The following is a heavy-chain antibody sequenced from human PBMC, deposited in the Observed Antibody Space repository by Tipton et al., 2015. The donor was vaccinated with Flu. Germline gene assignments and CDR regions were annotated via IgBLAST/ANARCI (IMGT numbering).Heavy chain of an antibody. J-gene: IGHJ4*01. CDR1: GDSMSSFY. Sequence: TLSLTCIVSGDSMSSFYWSWVRQPATKGLEWIGRIYTSGTTKYNPSLKSRVTMSVDTSKNQFSLRLSSVTAADTAVYYCARASGSGTDVIFDYWGHGMLVTVSS. V-gene: IGHV4-4*07. CDR3: ARASGSGTDVIFDY. CDR2: IYTSGTT. D-gene: IGHD3-10*01.